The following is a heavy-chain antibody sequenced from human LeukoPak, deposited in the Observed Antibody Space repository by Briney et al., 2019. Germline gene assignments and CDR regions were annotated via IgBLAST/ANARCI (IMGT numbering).Heavy chain of an antibody. CDR1: GFTFISYE. J-gene: IGHJ2*01. D-gene: IGHD1-26*01. Sequence: GGSLRLSCAASGFTFISYEMNWVRQAPGKGLEWVSYISSSGGTIYYADSVKGRFTISRDNAKDSLYLKMNSLRAEDTAVYYCPKGGGYFSPYWYFDLWGRGTLVTVSS. CDR3: PKGGGYFSPYWYFDL. V-gene: IGHV3-48*03. CDR2: ISSSGGTI.